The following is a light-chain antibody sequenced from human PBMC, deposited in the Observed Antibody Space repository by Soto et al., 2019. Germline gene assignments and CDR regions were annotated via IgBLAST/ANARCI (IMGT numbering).Light chain of an antibody. J-gene: IGLJ1*01. CDR1: SSDVGDHNY. CDR3: SSPTSSSTYV. CDR2: DVN. V-gene: IGLV2-14*03. Sequence: QSALTQPASVSGSPGQSITISCTGTSSDVGDHNYVAWYQQHPGKAPKLIIYDVNNRPSGISNRFSGFKSGNTASLTISWLQAEDEAHYFCSSPTSSSTYVFGTGTRSPS.